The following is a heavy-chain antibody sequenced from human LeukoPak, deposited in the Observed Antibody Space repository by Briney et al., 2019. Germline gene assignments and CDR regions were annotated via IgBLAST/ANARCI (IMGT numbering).Heavy chain of an antibody. CDR1: GYTFTACY. J-gene: IGHJ4*02. V-gene: IGHV1-2*02. Sequence: ASVKVSCKASGYTFTACYIHWVRQAPGQGLEWMGWINPNSGDTKYSQELQGRVTMTRDTSISTTYMELSGLTSDDTAVYYCARGYYDSGGPRLDSWGQGTLVTVSS. CDR3: ARGYYDSGGPRLDS. CDR2: INPNSGDT. D-gene: IGHD3-22*01.